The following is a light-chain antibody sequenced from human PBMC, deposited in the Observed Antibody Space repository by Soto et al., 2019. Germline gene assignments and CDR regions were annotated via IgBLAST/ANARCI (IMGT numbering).Light chain of an antibody. Sequence: QSVLTQPPSVSGTPGQRVTISCSGSSSNIGSNTVNWYQQLPGTAPKLLIYTNNQRPSGVPDRFSGSKSGTSASLAVSGLQSEDEADYYCAAWDDSLTGPVFGGGTKVTVL. CDR3: AAWDDSLTGPV. CDR2: TNN. CDR1: SSNIGSNT. J-gene: IGLJ3*02. V-gene: IGLV1-44*01.